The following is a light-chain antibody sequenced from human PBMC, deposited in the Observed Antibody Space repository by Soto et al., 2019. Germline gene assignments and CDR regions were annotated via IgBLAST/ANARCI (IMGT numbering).Light chain of an antibody. CDR2: EVS. CDR1: GSDVGGYNY. V-gene: IGLV2-14*01. J-gene: IGLJ2*01. CDR3: SSYTSTSTVV. Sequence: SALTQPASVSGSPGQSITISCTGTGSDVGGYNYVSWYQQHPGKAPKLMIYEVSNRPSGVSNRFSGSKSGNTASLTISGLQTEDEADYYCSSYTSTSTVVFGGGTKLTVL.